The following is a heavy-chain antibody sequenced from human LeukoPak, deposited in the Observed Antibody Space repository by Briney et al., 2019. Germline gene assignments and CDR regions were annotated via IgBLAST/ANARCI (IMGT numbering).Heavy chain of an antibody. CDR1: GFTFSSYS. Sequence: KTGGSLRLSCAASGFTFSSYSMNWVHQAPGKGLEWVSSISSSSSYIYYADSVKGRFTISRDNAKNSLYLQMNSLRAEDTAVYYCAKEAQYNWNDEADYWGQGTLVTVSS. CDR3: AKEAQYNWNDEADY. J-gene: IGHJ4*02. V-gene: IGHV3-21*01. CDR2: ISSSSSYI. D-gene: IGHD1-1*01.